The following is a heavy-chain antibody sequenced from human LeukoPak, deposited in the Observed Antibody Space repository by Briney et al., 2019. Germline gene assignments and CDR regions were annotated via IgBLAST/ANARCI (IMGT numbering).Heavy chain of an antibody. J-gene: IGHJ4*02. CDR2: ISAFNGVT. V-gene: IGHV1-18*01. CDR3: ARDPQPDY. CDR1: GFTFKSYG. Sequence: ASVKVSCKASGFTFKSYGISWVRQAPGQGLEWMGWISAFNGVTHYAQKLQGRVTMTTDTSTSTAYMELRSLRSDDTAVYYCARDPQPDYWGQGTLVTVSS. D-gene: IGHD2-2*01.